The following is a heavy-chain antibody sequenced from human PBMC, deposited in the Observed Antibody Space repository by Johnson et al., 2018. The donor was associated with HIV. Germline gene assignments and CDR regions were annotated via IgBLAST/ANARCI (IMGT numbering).Heavy chain of an antibody. V-gene: IGHV3-30*03. CDR2: ISFDGSDK. CDR1: GFTFSSYA. J-gene: IGHJ3*02. D-gene: IGHD3-16*02. Sequence: QVQLVESGGGVVQPGRSLRLSCAASGFTFSSYAMHWVRQAPGKGLEWVAVISFDGSDKYYADSVKGRFTISRDNSKNTLYLKMNSLRPEDTAVYYCARDSYDYVWGSYRHDAFDIWGQGTMVTVSS. CDR3: ARDSYDYVWGSYRHDAFDI.